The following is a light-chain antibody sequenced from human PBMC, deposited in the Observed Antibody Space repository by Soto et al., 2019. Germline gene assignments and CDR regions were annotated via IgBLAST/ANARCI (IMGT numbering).Light chain of an antibody. CDR1: QSVSNNY. Sequence: EIVLTHFPGTLSLSPGERATRSCRASQSVSNNYLAWYQQKPGQAPRLVIFGASNRATGIPDRFSASGSGTEFTLTISRLEPEDVAVYYCQQYATSPLTFGHGTKVDIK. J-gene: IGKJ1*01. V-gene: IGKV3-20*01. CDR2: GAS. CDR3: QQYATSPLT.